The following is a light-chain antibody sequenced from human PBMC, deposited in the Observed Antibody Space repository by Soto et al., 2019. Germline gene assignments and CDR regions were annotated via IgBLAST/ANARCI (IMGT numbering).Light chain of an antibody. V-gene: IGKV3-20*01. CDR2: GAS. CDR3: HWQQFAESSLYT. Sequence: DIVLTQSPVTLSLSPGERATLSCRASQSLRSSYLAWYQQKPGQAPRLLMYGASNRAAGFPDRFSGSGSGTDFTLTISRLEPEDFAVYYWHWQQFAESSLYTFGQGTKVEMK. J-gene: IGKJ2*01. CDR1: QSLRSSY.